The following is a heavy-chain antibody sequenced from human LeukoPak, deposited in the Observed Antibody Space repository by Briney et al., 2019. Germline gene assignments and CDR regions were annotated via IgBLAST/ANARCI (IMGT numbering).Heavy chain of an antibody. CDR1: GFTFSSYG. J-gene: IGHJ4*02. V-gene: IGHV3-30*02. CDR2: IRYDGSNK. D-gene: IGHD6-13*01. Sequence: PGGSLRLSCAASGFTFSSYGMHWVRQAPGKGLEWVAFIRYDGSNKYYADSVKGRFTISRDNSKNTLYLQMNSLRAEDTAVYYCANDRRSSWYDYFDYWGQGTLVTVSS. CDR3: ANDRRSSWYDYFDY.